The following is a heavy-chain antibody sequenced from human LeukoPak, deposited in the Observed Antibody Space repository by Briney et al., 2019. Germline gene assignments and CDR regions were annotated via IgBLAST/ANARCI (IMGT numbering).Heavy chain of an antibody. CDR1: GGTFSINA. D-gene: IGHD2-2*01. J-gene: IGHJ3*02. CDR2: IIPMSETP. Sequence: SVKVSCKASGGTFSINAITWVRQAPGQGLEWMGGIIPMSETPKYTQKFQGRVTITTDESTNTAYMELSSLRSEDTAVYYCARDKNSGECVSNSCYGVWPLDIWGQGTMVTVSS. CDR3: ARDKNSGECVSNSCYGVWPLDI. V-gene: IGHV1-69*05.